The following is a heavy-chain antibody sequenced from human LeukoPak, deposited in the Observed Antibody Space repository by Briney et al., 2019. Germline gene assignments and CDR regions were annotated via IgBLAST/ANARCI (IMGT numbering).Heavy chain of an antibody. Sequence: SVKVSCKASGGTFSSYAISWVRQAPGQGLEWMGGIIPIFGTANYAQKFQGRVTITADKSTSTVYMELSSLRSGDTAVYYCARDYADYFYYYMDVWGKGTTVTVSS. CDR3: ARDYADYFYYYMDV. V-gene: IGHV1-69*06. CDR2: IIPIFGTA. J-gene: IGHJ6*03. D-gene: IGHD3-16*01. CDR1: GGTFSSYA.